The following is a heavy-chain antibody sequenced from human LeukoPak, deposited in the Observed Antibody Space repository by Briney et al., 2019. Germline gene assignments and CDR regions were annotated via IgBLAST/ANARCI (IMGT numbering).Heavy chain of an antibody. Sequence: GGSLRLSCAASGFTFSSYWMSWVRQAPGKGLEWVANIKQDGSEKYYVDSVKGRFTISRDNAKNSLYLQMNSLRAEDTAVYYCARDFKYNWNHYYYYYYMDVWGKGTTVTVSS. D-gene: IGHD1-14*01. J-gene: IGHJ6*03. CDR3: ARDFKYNWNHYYYYYYMDV. V-gene: IGHV3-7*01. CDR1: GFTFSSYW. CDR2: IKQDGSEK.